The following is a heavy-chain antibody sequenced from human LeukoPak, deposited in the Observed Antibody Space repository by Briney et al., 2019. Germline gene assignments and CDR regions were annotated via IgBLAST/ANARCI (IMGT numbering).Heavy chain of an antibody. D-gene: IGHD2-2*02. CDR3: ARIVVPAAINDAFDI. CDR2: INWNGGST. CDR1: GFTFDDYG. V-gene: IGHV3-20*01. J-gene: IGHJ3*02. Sequence: GGSLRLSCAASGFTFDDYGMSWVRQAPGKGLEWVSGINWNGGSTGYADSVKGRFTISRDNAKNSLYLQMNSLRAEDTALFHCARIVVPAAINDAFDIWGQGTMVTVSS.